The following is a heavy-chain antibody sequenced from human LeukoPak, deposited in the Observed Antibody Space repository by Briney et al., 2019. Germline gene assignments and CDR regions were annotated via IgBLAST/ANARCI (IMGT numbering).Heavy chain of an antibody. V-gene: IGHV4-34*01. D-gene: IGHD6-13*01. Sequence: PSETLSLTCAVYGGPFRGYYWSWIREPPGKGLEWIGEINHSGSTNYNPSLKSRVTISVDTSKNQFSLKLSSVTAADTAVYYCARKKGRGIAAAGTFDFDYWGQGTLVPVSS. CDR1: GGPFRGYY. J-gene: IGHJ4*02. CDR3: ARKKGRGIAAAGTFDFDY. CDR2: INHSGST.